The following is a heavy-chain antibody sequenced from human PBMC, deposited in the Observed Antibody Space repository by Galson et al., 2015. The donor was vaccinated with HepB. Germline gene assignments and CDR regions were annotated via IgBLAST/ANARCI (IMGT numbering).Heavy chain of an antibody. Sequence: SVKVSCKASGYTFTSYGISWVRQAPGQGPEWMGWISAYNGNTNYAQKLQGRVTMTTDTSTSTAYMELRSLRSDDTAVYYCARGGYCSSTSCYFYYYYGMDVWGQGTTVTVSS. V-gene: IGHV1-18*04. CDR3: ARGGYCSSTSCYFYYYYGMDV. J-gene: IGHJ6*02. CDR2: ISAYNGNT. CDR1: GYTFTSYG. D-gene: IGHD2-2*01.